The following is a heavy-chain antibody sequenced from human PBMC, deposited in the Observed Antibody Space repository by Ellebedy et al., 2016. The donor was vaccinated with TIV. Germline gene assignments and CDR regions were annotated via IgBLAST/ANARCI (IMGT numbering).Heavy chain of an antibody. Sequence: GESLKISCAASGFTFSDYYMSWIRQAPGKGLEWVSYISSSSSYTNYADSVKGRFTISRDNAKNSLYLQMNSLRAEDPAVYYCAREYYYGMDVWGQGTTVTVSS. CDR3: AREYYYGMDV. V-gene: IGHV3-11*06. J-gene: IGHJ6*02. CDR1: GFTFSDYY. CDR2: ISSSSSYT.